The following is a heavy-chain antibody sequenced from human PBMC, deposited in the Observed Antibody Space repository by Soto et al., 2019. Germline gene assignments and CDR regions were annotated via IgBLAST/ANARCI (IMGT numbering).Heavy chain of an antibody. J-gene: IGHJ6*02. CDR1: DDSSSNYK. V-gene: IGHV4-59*08. Sequence: SETLSLTCTVSDDSSSNYKWSWIRQPPGRRLEWIGYIDSNGGTSYDPSLQSRVTISIDTSTKQFFLKLSSVTAADTAVYYCVRQGFGRLHGLVDVWGQGTTVTVSS. CDR2: IDSNGGT. D-gene: IGHD3-10*01. CDR3: VRQGFGRLHGLVDV.